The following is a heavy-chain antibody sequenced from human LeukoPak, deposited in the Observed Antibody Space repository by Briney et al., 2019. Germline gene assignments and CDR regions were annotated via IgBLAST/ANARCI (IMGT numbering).Heavy chain of an antibody. CDR2: ISWNSGSI. CDR3: AKDIGWIAAANAFDI. Sequence: PGGSLRLSCAASGFTFDDYAMHWVRQAPGKGLEWVSGISWNSGSIGYADSVKGRFTISRDNAKNSLYLQMNSLRAEDMALYYCAKDIGWIAAANAFDIWGQGTMVTVSS. J-gene: IGHJ3*02. V-gene: IGHV3-9*03. D-gene: IGHD6-13*01. CDR1: GFTFDDYA.